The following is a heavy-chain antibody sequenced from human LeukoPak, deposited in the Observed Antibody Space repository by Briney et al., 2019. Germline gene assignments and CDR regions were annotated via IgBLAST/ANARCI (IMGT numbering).Heavy chain of an antibody. J-gene: IGHJ6*02. CDR1: GFTFSRYT. CDR3: ARAPTEGRPYYYYGMDV. CDR2: NSGDSKYI. Sequence: GGSLRLSFAGSGFTFSRYTFNWVRQAPGRGLEWVSANSGDSKYIYYTDSVKGRFTISRDNAKNSVFLQMNSLRVEDTAVYYCARAPTEGRPYYYYGMDVWGQGTTVTVSS. V-gene: IGHV3-21*01.